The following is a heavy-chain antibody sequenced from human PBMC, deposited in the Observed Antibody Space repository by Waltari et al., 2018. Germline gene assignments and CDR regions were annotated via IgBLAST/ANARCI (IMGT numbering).Heavy chain of an antibody. CDR1: GGSISSYY. CDR2: IYYSGST. Sequence: QVQLQESGPGLVKPSETLSLTCTVSGGSISSYYWSWIRQPPGKGLEWIGYIYYSGSTNYNPSLKSRVTISVDTSKNQFSLKLSSVTAADTAVYYCASDSGYAKGYYYYYMDVWGKGTTVTVSS. D-gene: IGHD5-12*01. J-gene: IGHJ6*03. CDR3: ASDSGYAKGYYYYYMDV. V-gene: IGHV4-59*01.